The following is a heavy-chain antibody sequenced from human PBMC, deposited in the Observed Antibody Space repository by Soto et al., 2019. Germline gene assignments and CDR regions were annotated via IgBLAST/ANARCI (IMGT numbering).Heavy chain of an antibody. V-gene: IGHV3-21*01. D-gene: IGHD3-22*01. CDR2: ISSSSSYI. CDR3: ARSGVRITMKRGGWFDP. CDR1: GFTFSSYS. Sequence: EVQLVESGGGLVKPGGSLRLSCAASGFTFSSYSMNWVRQAPGKGLEWVSSISSSSSYIYYADSVKGRFTISRDNAKNSLYLQMNSRRAEDTAGYYCARSGVRITMKRGGWFDPWGQGTLVTVSS. J-gene: IGHJ5*02.